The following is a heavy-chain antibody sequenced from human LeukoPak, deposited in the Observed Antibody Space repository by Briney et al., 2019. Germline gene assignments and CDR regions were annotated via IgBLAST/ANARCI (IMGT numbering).Heavy chain of an antibody. D-gene: IGHD1-26*01. Sequence: SGTLSLTCAVSGGSISSSNWWSWVRQPPGKGLEWIGEIYHSGSTNYNPSLKSRVTISVDKSKNQFSLKLSSVTAADTAVYYCARATYRRWELLRLDYWGQGTLVTVSS. CDR2: IYHSGST. CDR3: ARATYRRWELLRLDY. J-gene: IGHJ4*02. V-gene: IGHV4-4*02. CDR1: GGSISSSNW.